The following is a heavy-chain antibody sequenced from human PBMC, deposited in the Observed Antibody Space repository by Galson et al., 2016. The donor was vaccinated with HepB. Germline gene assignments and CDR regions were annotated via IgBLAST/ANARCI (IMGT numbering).Heavy chain of an antibody. CDR1: GFIVSSTY. D-gene: IGHD6-6*01. CDR3: ARDLGGSSCLDY. J-gene: IGHJ4*02. Sequence: SLRLSCAASGFIVSSTYMSWVRQAPGKGLESVSVIFSGGTTFYADSVMGRFTISRDNSRNTLFLQMSSLRVEDTAVYYCARDLGGSSCLDYWGQGTLVTVSS. V-gene: IGHV3-66*02. CDR2: IFSGGTT.